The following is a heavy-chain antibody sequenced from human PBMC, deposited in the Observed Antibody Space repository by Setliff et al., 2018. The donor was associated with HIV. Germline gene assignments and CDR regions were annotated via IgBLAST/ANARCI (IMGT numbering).Heavy chain of an antibody. CDR2: INHSGST. CDR3: ARGLGSSSGFN. J-gene: IGHJ4*02. CDR1: GRSFSGYY. D-gene: IGHD6-6*01. Sequence: SETLSLTCAVYGRSFSGYYWNWIRQSPGKGLEWIGEINHSGSTNYNPSLKSRATISVDTSKNQFSLKLSSVTAADTAVYYCARGLGSSSGFNWGQGTLVTVSS. V-gene: IGHV4-34*01.